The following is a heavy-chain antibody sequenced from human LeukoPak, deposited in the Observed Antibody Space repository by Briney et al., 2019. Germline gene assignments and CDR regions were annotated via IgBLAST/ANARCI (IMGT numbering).Heavy chain of an antibody. Sequence: SETLSLTCTVSGGSIGSNSWSWIRQPPGKGLEWIGYIYNSGSANYNPSLKSRVTISVDTSKNQFSLKLSSVTAADTAVYYCARSAFLVTAPGLYYFDYWGQGTLVAVSS. CDR3: ARSAFLVTAPGLYYFDY. CDR1: GGSIGSNS. J-gene: IGHJ4*02. D-gene: IGHD6-13*01. CDR2: IYNSGSA. V-gene: IGHV4-59*12.